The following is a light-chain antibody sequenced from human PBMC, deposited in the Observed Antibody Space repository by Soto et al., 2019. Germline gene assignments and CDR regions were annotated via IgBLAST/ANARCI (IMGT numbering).Light chain of an antibody. J-gene: IGLJ2*01. Sequence: QSALTQPPSASGSPGQSVTISCTGTKNDIGVYDFVSWYQHHPGKAPRLIIYEVVQRPSGVPDRFSGSKSANTASLTISGLQAADEAFYYCSSYTTRSTLVFGGGTKLTVL. CDR3: SSYTTRSTLV. CDR1: KNDIGVYDF. CDR2: EVV. V-gene: IGLV2-18*02.